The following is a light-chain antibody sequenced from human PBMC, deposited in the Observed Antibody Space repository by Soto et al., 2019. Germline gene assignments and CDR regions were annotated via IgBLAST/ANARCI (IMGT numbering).Light chain of an antibody. CDR2: DAS. CDR3: QQRSNWPPYT. Sequence: EIVLTQSPATLSLSPGERATLSCRDSQSVSSYLAWYQQKPGQAPRLLIYDASNRATGIPARFSGSGSGTDFTLTISSLELEDFAVYYCQQRSNWPPYTFGQGTKLEIK. V-gene: IGKV3-11*01. CDR1: QSVSSY. J-gene: IGKJ2*01.